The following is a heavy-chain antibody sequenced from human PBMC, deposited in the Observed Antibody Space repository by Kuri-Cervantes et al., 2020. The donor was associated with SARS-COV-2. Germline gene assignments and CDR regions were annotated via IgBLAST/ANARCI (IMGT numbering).Heavy chain of an antibody. CDR3: AKDPHGIVVVVAAIDQ. V-gene: IGHV3-30*18. CDR2: ISYDGSNK. D-gene: IGHD2-15*01. Sequence: LSLTCAASGFTFSSYSMNWVRQAPGKGLEWVALISYDGSNKYYADSVKGRFTISRDNSKNTLYLQMDRLRPDDTAVYYCAKDPHGIVVVVAAIDQWGQGTLVTVSS. J-gene: IGHJ4*02. CDR1: GFTFSSYS.